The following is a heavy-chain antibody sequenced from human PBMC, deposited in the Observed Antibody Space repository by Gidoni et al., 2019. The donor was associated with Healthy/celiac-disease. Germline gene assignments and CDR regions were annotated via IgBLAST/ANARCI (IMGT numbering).Heavy chain of an antibody. CDR2: ISYDGSNK. CDR3: ARGGATGFDY. CDR1: GFTFSSYA. Sequence: QVQLVESGGGVVQPGRSLRLSCPASGFTFSSYAMHWVRQAPGKGLEWVAVISYDGSNKYYADSVKGRFTISRDNSKNTLYLQMNSLRAEDTAVYYCARGGATGFDYWGQGTLVTVSS. J-gene: IGHJ4*02. V-gene: IGHV3-30-3*01. D-gene: IGHD5-12*01.